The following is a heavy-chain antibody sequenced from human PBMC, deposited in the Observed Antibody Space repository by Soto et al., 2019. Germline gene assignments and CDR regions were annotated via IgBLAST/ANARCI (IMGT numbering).Heavy chain of an antibody. CDR2: ISSSGSTI. CDR3: ARETYYFDY. CDR1: GFTFSSYE. J-gene: IGHJ4*02. V-gene: IGHV3-48*03. Sequence: SGGSLRLSCAASGFTFSSYEMNWVRQAPGKGLEWVSYISSSGSTIYYADSVKGRFTISRDNAKNSLYLQMNSLRAEDTAVYYCARETYYFDYWGQGTLVTVSS.